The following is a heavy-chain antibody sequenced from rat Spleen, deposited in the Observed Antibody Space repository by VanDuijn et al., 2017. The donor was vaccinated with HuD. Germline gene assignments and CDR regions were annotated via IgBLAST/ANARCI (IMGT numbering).Heavy chain of an antibody. CDR3: TTPRDTAGIPP. J-gene: IGHJ2*01. CDR1: GFTFSSNW. V-gene: IGHV5-35*01. Sequence: EVKLVESGGGLVQPGRSLKLSCAASGFTFSSNWLNWIRQAPGKGLEWVASINPDGSNTYYLDTVKGRFGLSKDNAKNTGYVQMDSLGSEDTATYYCTTPRDTAGIPPWGQGVMVTVSS. CDR2: INPDGSNT. D-gene: IGHD1-9*01.